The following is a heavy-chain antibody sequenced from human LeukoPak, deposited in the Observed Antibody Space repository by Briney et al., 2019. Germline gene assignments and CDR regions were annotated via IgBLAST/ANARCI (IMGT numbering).Heavy chain of an antibody. CDR1: GASISSGDYY. CDR2: IYYSGST. Sequence: SETLSLTCTASGASISSGDYYWNWIRQAPGKGLEWIGYIYYSGSTSYNPSLKSRVIISVDTSKNQFSLKLTSVTAADTAVYYCVRGPNYVWGSYRYFDYWGQGTLVTVSS. D-gene: IGHD3-16*02. V-gene: IGHV4-30-4*01. J-gene: IGHJ4*02. CDR3: VRGPNYVWGSYRYFDY.